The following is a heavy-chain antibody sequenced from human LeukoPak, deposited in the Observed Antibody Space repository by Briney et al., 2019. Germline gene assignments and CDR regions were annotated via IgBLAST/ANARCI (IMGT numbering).Heavy chain of an antibody. J-gene: IGHJ6*03. CDR1: GGSISSYY. CDR2: IYTSGST. V-gene: IGHV4-4*09. CDR3: ARLPLGYYYMDV. Sequence: SETLSLTCTVSGGSISSYYWSWIRQPPGKGLEWIEYIYTSGSTKYNPSLKSRVTISVDTSQSQFSLKLSSVTAADTAVYYCARLPLGYYYMDVWGKGTTVTVSS.